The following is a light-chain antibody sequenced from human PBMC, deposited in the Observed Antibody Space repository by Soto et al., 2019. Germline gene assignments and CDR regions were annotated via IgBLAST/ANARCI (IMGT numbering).Light chain of an antibody. CDR2: GND. V-gene: IGLV1-40*01. J-gene: IGLJ1*01. CDR1: SSNIGAGYD. CDR3: QSYDRSLSGSV. Sequence: QSVLTQPPSVSGAPGQGVTISCTGSSSNIGAGYDVHWYQQLPGAAPKLLIFGNDNRPSGVPDRFSDSRSGTSASLAITGLQAEDEADYYCQSYDRSLSGSVFGAGTKVTVL.